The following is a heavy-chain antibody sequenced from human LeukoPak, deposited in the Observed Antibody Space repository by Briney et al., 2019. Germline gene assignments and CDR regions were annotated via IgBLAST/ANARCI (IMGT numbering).Heavy chain of an antibody. D-gene: IGHD5-24*01. J-gene: IGHJ4*02. V-gene: IGHV3-23*01. CDR1: GSTFSTYA. CDR3: AGDGYNSRRFFDY. Sequence: GGSLRLSCAASGSTFSTYAMNWVRQAPGKGLEWVSAISGSGGSTYYADSVKGRFTISRDNSKNTLYLQMNSLRAEDTAVYYCAGDGYNSRRFFDYWGQGTLVTVSS. CDR2: ISGSGGST.